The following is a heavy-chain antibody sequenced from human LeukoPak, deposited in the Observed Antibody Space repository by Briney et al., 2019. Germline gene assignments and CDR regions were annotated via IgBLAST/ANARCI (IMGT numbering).Heavy chain of an antibody. J-gene: IGHJ4*02. CDR3: ARDLGNIRYHLDL. V-gene: IGHV3-33*01. Sequence: LPGGSLRLSCEASGFTLSNYGIHWLRQAPDKGLEWVAVIWYDGSNRYYADSVQGRFSISRDNAKVYLQMNSLRAEDTAVYYCARDLGNIRYHLDLWGQGTLVTVSS. D-gene: IGHD2-2*01. CDR2: IWYDGSNR. CDR1: GFTLSNYG.